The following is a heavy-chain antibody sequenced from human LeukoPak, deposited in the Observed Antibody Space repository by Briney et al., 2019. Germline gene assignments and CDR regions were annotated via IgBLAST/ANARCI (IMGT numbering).Heavy chain of an antibody. J-gene: IGHJ4*02. CDR2: INHSGST. CDR3: ARVRAAAGGDY. CDR1: GGSFSGYY. Sequence: SETLSLTCAAYGGSFSGYYWNWIRQPPGKGLEWIGEINHSGSTNYNPSLKSRVTISVDTSKNQFSLKLSSVTAADTAVYYCARVRAAAGGDYWGQGTLVTVSS. D-gene: IGHD6-13*01. V-gene: IGHV4-34*01.